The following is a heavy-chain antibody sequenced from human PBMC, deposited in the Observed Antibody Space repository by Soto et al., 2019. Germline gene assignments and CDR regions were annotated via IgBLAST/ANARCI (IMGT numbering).Heavy chain of an antibody. CDR1: GGSISSYY. V-gene: IGHV4-59*08. CDR3: ASQKLDVPAFFDY. D-gene: IGHD3-3*02. J-gene: IGHJ4*02. Sequence: SETLSLTCTVSGGSISSYYWSWIRQPPGKGLEWIGYIYYSGSTNYNPSLKSRVTISVDTSKNQFSLRLTSVTAADTAVYDCASQKLDVPAFFDYWSQGTLVTGSS. CDR2: IYYSGST.